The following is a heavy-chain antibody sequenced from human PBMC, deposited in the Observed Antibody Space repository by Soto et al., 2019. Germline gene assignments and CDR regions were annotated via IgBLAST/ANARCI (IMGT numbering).Heavy chain of an antibody. Sequence: EAQLLESGGGLVQPGGSQRLSCAASGFTFSNYAMNWVRQAPGGGLEWVSTITSSGASTYYADSVKGRFTISIDNSDNTLSLQMNSLRVDDTAVYYCAKGGPTIADAFDIWGQGTMVTVSS. CDR1: GFTFSNYA. J-gene: IGHJ3*02. CDR2: ITSSGAST. D-gene: IGHD1-1*01. CDR3: AKGGPTIADAFDI. V-gene: IGHV3-23*01.